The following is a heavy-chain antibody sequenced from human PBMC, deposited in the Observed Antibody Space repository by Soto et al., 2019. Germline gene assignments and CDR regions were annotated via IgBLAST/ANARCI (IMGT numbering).Heavy chain of an antibody. V-gene: IGHV1-69*12. Sequence: QVQLVQSGAEVKKPGSSVKVSCKASGGTFSSYAISGVRQAPGQGLEWVGGIIPIFATANYAQKFQGRVTITADESTSTAYMELNSLRSEDTAVYYCARDQGATILNAFDIWGQGTMVTVSS. J-gene: IGHJ3*02. CDR2: IIPIFATA. CDR3: ARDQGATILNAFDI. D-gene: IGHD1-26*01. CDR1: GGTFSSYA.